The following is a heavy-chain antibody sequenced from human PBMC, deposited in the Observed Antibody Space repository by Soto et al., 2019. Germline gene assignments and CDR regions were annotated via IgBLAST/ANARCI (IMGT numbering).Heavy chain of an antibody. CDR1: GFIFINAW. D-gene: IGHD1-26*01. CDR2: IKSKPNGGTI. J-gene: IGHJ4*02. CDR3: TTDLGAKKIVD. Sequence: EVQLVESGGGLVKPGGSLRLSCAASGFIFINAWMHWVRQAPGKGLEWVGRIKSKPNGGTIDYAAPAKGRFTISRDDSENTLYMQMSSLKTEDTAVDYCTTDLGAKKIVDWGQGTLVTVSS. V-gene: IGHV3-15*07.